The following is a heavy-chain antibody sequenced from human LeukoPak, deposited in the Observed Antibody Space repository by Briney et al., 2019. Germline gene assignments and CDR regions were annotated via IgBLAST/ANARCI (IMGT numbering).Heavy chain of an antibody. J-gene: IGHJ4*02. CDR2: ISGTGTST. CDR3: AKFFEDAALIHDW. Sequence: PGGSLRLSCAASGFTFSSYAMSWVRQAPGKGLQWLSAISGTGTSTYYADSVKGRFTISRDNSKNTVFLQMNSLRADDTAIYYCAKFFEDAALIHDWWGQGTLVTVS. CDR1: GFTFSSYA. V-gene: IGHV3-23*01. D-gene: IGHD5-18*01.